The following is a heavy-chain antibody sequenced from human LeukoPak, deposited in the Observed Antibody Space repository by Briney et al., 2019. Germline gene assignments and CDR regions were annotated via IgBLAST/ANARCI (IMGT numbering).Heavy chain of an antibody. D-gene: IGHD1-26*01. J-gene: IGHJ5*02. CDR3: AKDASGSYYTNWFDP. Sequence: GGSLRLSCAASGFTFSSYAMHWVRQAPGKGLEWISATSGSGGSTYYADSVKGRFTISRDNSKNTLYLQMNSLRAEDTAVFYCAKDASGSYYTNWFDPWGQGTLVTVSS. CDR1: GFTFSSYA. CDR2: TSGSGGST. V-gene: IGHV3-23*01.